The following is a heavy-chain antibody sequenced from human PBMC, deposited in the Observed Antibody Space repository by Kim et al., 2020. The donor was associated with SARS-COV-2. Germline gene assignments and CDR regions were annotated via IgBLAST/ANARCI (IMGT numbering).Heavy chain of an antibody. Sequence: ASVKVSCKASGYTFSDYAIHWVRQAPGQRLEWMGWINAGNGNTKYSQKFQGRVTITRDTSATTAYMDLSSLRSEDTAVYYCARDKATADWGQGTLVTGPS. CDR3: ARDKATAD. CDR1: GYTFSDYA. V-gene: IGHV1-3*01. J-gene: IGHJ4*02. CDR2: INAGNGNT. D-gene: IGHD4-4*01.